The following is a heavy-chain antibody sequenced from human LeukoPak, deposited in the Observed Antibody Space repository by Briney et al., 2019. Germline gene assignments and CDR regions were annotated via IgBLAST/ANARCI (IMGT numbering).Heavy chain of an antibody. J-gene: IGHJ4*02. CDR2: ISGSGGST. D-gene: IGHD6-6*01. Sequence: GGSLRLSCAASGFTFSDYYMSWIRQAQGKGLEWVSAISGSGGSTYYADSVKGRFTISRDNSKNTLYLQMNSLRAEDTAVYYCAKWAARDRDFDYWGQGTLVTVSS. V-gene: IGHV3-23*01. CDR1: GFTFSDYY. CDR3: AKWAARDRDFDY.